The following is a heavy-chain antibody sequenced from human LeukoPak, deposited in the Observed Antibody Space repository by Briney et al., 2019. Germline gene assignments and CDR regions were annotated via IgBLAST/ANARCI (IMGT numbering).Heavy chain of an antibody. D-gene: IGHD3-3*01. J-gene: IGHJ2*01. CDR1: GGSISPYY. CDR2: IYYTGST. V-gene: IGHV4-59*08. CDR3: ARTLEWLHSRYFDP. Sequence: SETLSLTCTVSGGSISPYYWSWIRQPPGTGLEWIGYIYYTGSTMYNPSLTSRVTISVDTSKTQFSLKLSSVTAADTAVYYCARTLEWLHSRYFDPWGRGTLVTVSS.